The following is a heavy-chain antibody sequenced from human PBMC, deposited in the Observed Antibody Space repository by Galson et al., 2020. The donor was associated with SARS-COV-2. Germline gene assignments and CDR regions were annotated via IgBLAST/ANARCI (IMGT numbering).Heavy chain of an antibody. J-gene: IGHJ4*02. V-gene: IGHV1-2*02. D-gene: IGHD3-22*01. CDR3: ARDKNSSGSYWQFFDY. CDR2: INPYTGDT. CDR1: GYTFTAYF. Sequence: ASVKVSCKTSGYTFTAYFLHWVRQAPGQGPEWVGWINPYTGDTNLARKFQGRVTLTGDTSSKTAYLELSRLRSDDTAMYFCARDKNSSGSYWQFFDYWGQGSLVTVSS.